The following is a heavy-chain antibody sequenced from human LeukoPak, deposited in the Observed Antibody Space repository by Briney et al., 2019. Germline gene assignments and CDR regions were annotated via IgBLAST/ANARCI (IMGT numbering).Heavy chain of an antibody. J-gene: IGHJ6*02. CDR3: ARDDSGSYHQLGV. V-gene: IGHV4-59*01. CDR1: GDSISTYY. CDR2: IYYSGST. Sequence: PSETLSLTCTVPGDSISTYYWSWIRQPPGKGLEWIGYIYYSGSTNYNPSLKSRVTISVDTSKNQFSLKLISVTAADTAVYYCARDDSGSYHQLGVWGQGTTVTVSS. D-gene: IGHD1-26*01.